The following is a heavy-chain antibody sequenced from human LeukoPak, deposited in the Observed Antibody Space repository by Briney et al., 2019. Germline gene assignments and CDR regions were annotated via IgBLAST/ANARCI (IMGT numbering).Heavy chain of an antibody. J-gene: IGHJ5*02. CDR2: ISNSGSAK. CDR3: ASDSSGYFGP. CDR1: GFTSSDYY. Sequence: GGSLRLSCAASGFTSSDYYMNWLRQAPGRGLEWVSYISNSGSAKYYADSVKGRFTISRDNAKNSVYLEMNSLRAEDTAVYYCASDSSGYFGPWGQGTLVTVSS. V-gene: IGHV3-11*01. D-gene: IGHD3-22*01.